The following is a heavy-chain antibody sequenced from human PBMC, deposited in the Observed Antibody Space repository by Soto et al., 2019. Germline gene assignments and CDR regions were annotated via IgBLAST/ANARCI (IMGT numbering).Heavy chain of an antibody. J-gene: IGHJ6*02. CDR3: ARGGPTSADYCYGMDV. CDR1: GYTFSNDG. CDR2: ISAYNGNT. Sequence: QVQLVQSGAEVRRPGASVKVSCTASGYTFSNDGINWVRQAPGQGLEWMGWISAYNGNTEYAQNFQGRVTMTTDTSTSTAYMELRSLRSDDTAVYSCARGGPTSADYCYGMDVWGLGTTVTVSS. D-gene: IGHD3-10*01. V-gene: IGHV1-18*01.